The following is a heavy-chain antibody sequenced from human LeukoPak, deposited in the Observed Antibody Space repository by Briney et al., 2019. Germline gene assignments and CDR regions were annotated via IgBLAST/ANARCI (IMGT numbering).Heavy chain of an antibody. CDR3: AKHLRATNTYYFYGLDV. D-gene: IGHD2-21*01. V-gene: IGHV3-9*01. J-gene: IGHJ6*02. CDR2: IYYNGDST. CDR1: GFAFDDYG. Sequence: PGGSLRLSCVVSGFAFDDYGMHWVRQPPGKGLEWVSAIYYNGDSTDYADSVKGRFTISRDNAQNPLFLEMSSLRPEDTALYYCAKHLRATNTYYFYGLDVWGQGTTVSVSS.